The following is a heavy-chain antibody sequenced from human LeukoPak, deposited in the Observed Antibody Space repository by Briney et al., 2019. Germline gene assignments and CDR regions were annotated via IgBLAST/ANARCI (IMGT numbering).Heavy chain of an antibody. D-gene: IGHD4-23*01. CDR2: ISWNSGSI. CDR3: AKDIDYGGKANYFDY. Sequence: PGGSLRLSCAASGFTFDDYAMHWVRQAPGKGLEWVSGISWNSGSIGYADSVKGRFTISRDNAKNSLYLQMNSLRAEDTALYYCAKDIDYGGKANYFDYWGQGTLVTVSS. V-gene: IGHV3-9*01. CDR1: GFTFDDYA. J-gene: IGHJ4*02.